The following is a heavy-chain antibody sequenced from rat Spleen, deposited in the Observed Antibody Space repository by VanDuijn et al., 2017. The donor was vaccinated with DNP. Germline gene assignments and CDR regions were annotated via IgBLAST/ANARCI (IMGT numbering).Heavy chain of an antibody. CDR1: GFTFNDYW. CDR3: ARGIITALPYWSFDF. V-gene: IGHV5-31*01. D-gene: IGHD1-6*01. Sequence: EVQLVESGGVLVQPGRSLKLSCVAFGFTFNDYWMAWIRQVPGKGLEWLGAITGSGGGTYYSGSVKGRFTISRDNAKSTLYLQMDSLRSEDTATYYCARGIITALPYWSFDFWGPGTMVTVSS. J-gene: IGHJ1*01. CDR2: ITGSGGGT.